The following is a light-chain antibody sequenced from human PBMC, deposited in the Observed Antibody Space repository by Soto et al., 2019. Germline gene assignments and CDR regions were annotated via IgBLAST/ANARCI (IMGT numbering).Light chain of an antibody. CDR1: QSISSW. CDR2: KAS. V-gene: IGKV1-5*03. J-gene: IGKJ1*01. CDR3: QQYNQGWT. Sequence: DIQMTQSPSTLSASVGDRVTITCRASQSISSWLAWYQQKPGKAPKVLIYKASSLQSGVPSRFSGSGSGTEFTLTISSLQPDDFATYYCQQYNQGWTFGQGTKVEIK.